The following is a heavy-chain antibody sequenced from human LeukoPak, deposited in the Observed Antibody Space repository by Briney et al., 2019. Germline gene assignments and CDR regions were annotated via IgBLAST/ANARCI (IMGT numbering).Heavy chain of an antibody. Sequence: KSSETLSLTCTVSGYSISSGYYWGWIRPPPGKGLEWIGSIYHSGSTYYNPSLKSRVTISVDTSKNQFSLKLSSVTAADTAVYYCARGPTGYSSSSLYFDYWGQGTLVTVSS. CDR1: GYSISSGYY. V-gene: IGHV4-38-2*02. CDR2: IYHSGST. CDR3: ARGPTGYSSSSLYFDY. D-gene: IGHD6-6*01. J-gene: IGHJ4*02.